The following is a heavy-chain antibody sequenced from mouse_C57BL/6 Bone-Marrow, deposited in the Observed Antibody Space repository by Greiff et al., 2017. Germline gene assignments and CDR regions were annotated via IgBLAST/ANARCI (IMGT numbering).Heavy chain of an antibody. CDR1: GYAFSSYW. J-gene: IGHJ2*01. CDR2: IYPGDGDT. CDR3: ARSGSYYFDY. Sequence: QVQLQQSGAELVKPGASVKISCKASGYAFSSYWMNWVKKRPGKGLEWIGQIYPGDGDTNYNGKFKGKATLTADKSSSTAYMQLSSLTSEDSAVYFCARSGSYYFDYWGQGTTLTVSS. D-gene: IGHD3-1*01. V-gene: IGHV1-80*01.